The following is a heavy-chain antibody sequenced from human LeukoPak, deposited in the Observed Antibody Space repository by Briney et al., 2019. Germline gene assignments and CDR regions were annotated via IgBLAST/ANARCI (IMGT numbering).Heavy chain of an antibody. V-gene: IGHV4-59*01. J-gene: IGHJ4*02. D-gene: IGHD5-18*01. CDR2: IYYGGST. CDR3: ARVPRGYAQAYYLDN. Sequence: SETLSLTCAVSGDSISSYYWSWIRQPPGKGLEWIGYIYYGGSTNYNPSLKSRVTISADMSKNQVSLKLSSVTAADTAVYYCARVPRGYAQAYYLDNWGLGTLVTVSS. CDR1: GDSISSYY.